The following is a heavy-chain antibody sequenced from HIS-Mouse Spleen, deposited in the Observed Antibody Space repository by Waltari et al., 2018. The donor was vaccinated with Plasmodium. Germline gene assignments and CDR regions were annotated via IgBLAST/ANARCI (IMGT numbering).Heavy chain of an antibody. Sequence: EVQLVESGGGLVQPGGSLILSWSASGFTFGSYWMSWVRQAPGKGLEWVANIKQDGSEKYYVDSVKGRFTISRDNAKNSLYLQMNSLRAEDTAVYYCASSWYWYFDLWGRGTLVTVSS. J-gene: IGHJ2*01. D-gene: IGHD6-13*01. CDR1: GFTFGSYW. CDR2: IKQDGSEK. CDR3: ASSWYWYFDL. V-gene: IGHV3-7*01.